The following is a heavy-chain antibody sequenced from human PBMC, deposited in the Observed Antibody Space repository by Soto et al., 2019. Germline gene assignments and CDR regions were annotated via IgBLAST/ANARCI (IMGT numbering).Heavy chain of an antibody. CDR3: ARDCGGGSCYSFLNGFEP. J-gene: IGHJ5*02. D-gene: IGHD2-15*01. CDR2: IIPILGIA. V-gene: IGHV1-69*02. Sequence: QVQLVQSGAEVKKPGSSVKVSCKASGGTFSSYTISWVRQAPGQGLEWMGRIIPILGIANYAQKFQGRVTIAADKSTSTAYMGLSSLRSEDTAVYYGARDCGGGSCYSFLNGFEPWGQGTLVTVSS. CDR1: GGTFSSYT.